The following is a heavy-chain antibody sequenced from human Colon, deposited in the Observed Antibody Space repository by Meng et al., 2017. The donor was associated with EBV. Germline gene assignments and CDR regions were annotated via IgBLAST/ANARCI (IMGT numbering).Heavy chain of an antibody. D-gene: IGHD3-16*01. Sequence: SGHGMRQLHEPLSLPLTVSGASVASGVYPGSGARQPPGKGWECIGYTYNGWSTYYNPPLKSRVSMSVDTSKNQFSLTLSSVTAADPAVYYCNAYTAGGGGLGSWGQGTLVTVSS. CDR1: GASVASGVYP. V-gene: IGHV4-30-4*01. J-gene: IGHJ5*02. CDR3: NAYTAGGGGLGS. CDR2: TYNGWST.